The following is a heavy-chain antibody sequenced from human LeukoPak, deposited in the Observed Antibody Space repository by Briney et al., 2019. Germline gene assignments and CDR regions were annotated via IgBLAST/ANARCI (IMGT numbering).Heavy chain of an antibody. J-gene: IGHJ6*02. CDR1: GGSINNHY. CDR2: VYSSGST. CDR3: TRDRKYCDDSGGYSPSYCYGMDV. Sequence: PSETLSLTCTVSGGSINNHYWSWIRQSPGTGLEWIGYVYSSGSTEYNPSLESRVTISVDTSKNQFSLRLSSVTAADTAVYYCTRDRKYCDDSGGYSPSYCYGMDVWGQGTTVTVSS. D-gene: IGHD3-22*01. V-gene: IGHV4-59*11.